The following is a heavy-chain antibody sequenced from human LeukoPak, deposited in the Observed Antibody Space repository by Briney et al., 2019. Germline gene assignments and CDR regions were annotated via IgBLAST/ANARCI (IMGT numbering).Heavy chain of an antibody. CDR1: GGTFSSYA. J-gene: IGHJ4*02. CDR3: AREHYYGSGSYYMFDY. D-gene: IGHD3-10*01. CDR2: IIPILGIA. Sequence: GASVKVSCKASGGTFSSYAISWVRQAPGQGLEWMGRIIPILGIANYAQKFQGRVTITADKSTSTAYMELSSLRSEDTAVYYCAREHYYGSGSYYMFDYWGQGTLVTVSS. V-gene: IGHV1-69*04.